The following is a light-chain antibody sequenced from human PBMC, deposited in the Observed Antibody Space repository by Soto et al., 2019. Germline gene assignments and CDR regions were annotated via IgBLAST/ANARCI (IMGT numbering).Light chain of an antibody. CDR3: HQYYSAPWT. CDR2: WAS. CDR1: QSVFYSSNDKNF. V-gene: IGKV4-1*01. J-gene: IGKJ1*01. Sequence: DIVMTQSPDSLAVSLGERATINCKSSQSVFYSSNDKNFLTWYQQKPGQPPKLLIYWASTRESGVPDRFSGSESGTDFTLNISSLQDEDVAVYYCHQYYSAPWTFGQGTKVEIK.